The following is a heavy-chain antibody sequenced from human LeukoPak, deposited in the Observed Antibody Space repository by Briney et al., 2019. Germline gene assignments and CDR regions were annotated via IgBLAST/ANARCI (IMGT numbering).Heavy chain of an antibody. Sequence: SVKVSCKASGGTFSSYAISWVRQAPGQGLEWMGRIIPILGIANYAQKFQGRVTITADKSTSTAYIELSRLRSEDTAVYYCARGTAVAATSYSSGWYYAFDIWGQGTMVTVSS. J-gene: IGHJ3*02. D-gene: IGHD6-19*01. V-gene: IGHV1-69*04. CDR3: ARGTAVAATSYSSGWYYAFDI. CDR1: GGTFSSYA. CDR2: IIPILGIA.